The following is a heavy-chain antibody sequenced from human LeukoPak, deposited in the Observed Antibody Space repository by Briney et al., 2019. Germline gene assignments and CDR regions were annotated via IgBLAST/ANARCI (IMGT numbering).Heavy chain of an antibody. CDR2: INHSGST. CDR3: ARCVVEYGDSYYYYYGMDV. V-gene: IGHV4-34*01. D-gene: IGHD4-17*01. CDR1: GGSFSGYY. Sequence: SETLSLTCAVYGGSFSGYYWSWIRRPPGKGLEWIGEINHSGSTNYNPSLKSRVTISVDTSKNQFSLKLSSVTAADTAVYYCARCVVEYGDSYYYYYGMDVWGQGTTVTVSS. J-gene: IGHJ6*02.